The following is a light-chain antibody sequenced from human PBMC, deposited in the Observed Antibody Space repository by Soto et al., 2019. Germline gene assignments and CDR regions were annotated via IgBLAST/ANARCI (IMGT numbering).Light chain of an antibody. CDR1: SSDVGTYYL. Sequence: QSALTQPASVSGSPGQSITISCTGTSSDVGTYYLVSWYQQHPGTAPKLLLYEASKRPSGVSDRFSGSKSGNTASLTISGLQPEDEADYYCCSYAGGDTWVFGGGTKLTVL. CDR3: CSYAGGDTWV. J-gene: IGLJ3*02. V-gene: IGLV2-23*01. CDR2: EAS.